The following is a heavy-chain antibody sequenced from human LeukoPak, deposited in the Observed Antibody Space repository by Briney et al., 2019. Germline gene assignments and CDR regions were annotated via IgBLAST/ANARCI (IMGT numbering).Heavy chain of an antibody. J-gene: IGHJ5*02. CDR3: ARLGLEVGGPNWFDP. D-gene: IGHD1-1*01. CDR1: GFSFSSNW. Sequence: PGGSLRLSCAAPGFSFSSNWMGWVRLAPGKGLEWVAHIKRVGSQKYYLDSVKGRFTISRDNAKNSLYLQMNSLRVEDTAVYYCARLGLEVGGPNWFDPWGQGTLVTVSS. V-gene: IGHV3-7*01. CDR2: IKRVGSQK.